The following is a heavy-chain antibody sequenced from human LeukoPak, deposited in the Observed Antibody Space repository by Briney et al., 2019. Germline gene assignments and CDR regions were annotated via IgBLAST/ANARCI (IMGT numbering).Heavy chain of an antibody. CDR2: ISGSSSYI. CDR3: ARSAGNVLTGDYSYFDY. CDR1: GFTFSSYG. Sequence: GGSLRLSCAASGFTFSSYGMHWVRQAPGKGLEWVSSISGSSSYIYYADSVKGRFTISRDNTKNSLYLQMNSLRAEDTAVYYCARSAGNVLTGDYSYFDYWGQGTLITVS. D-gene: IGHD3-9*01. J-gene: IGHJ4*02. V-gene: IGHV3-21*06.